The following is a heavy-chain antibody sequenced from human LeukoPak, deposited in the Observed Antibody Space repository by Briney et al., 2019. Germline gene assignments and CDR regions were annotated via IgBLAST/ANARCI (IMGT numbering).Heavy chain of an antibody. CDR3: ARVSIAVAGTSTNYFDY. D-gene: IGHD6-19*01. CDR1: GYTFTSYY. J-gene: IGHJ4*02. Sequence: ASVKVSCKASGYTFTSYYMHWVRQAPGQGLEWMGLIDPTGGSTGYAQKFQGRVTMTRDMSTSTDYMELRSLRSDDTAVYYCARVSIAVAGTSTNYFDYWGQGTLVTVSS. CDR2: IDPTGGST. V-gene: IGHV1-46*01.